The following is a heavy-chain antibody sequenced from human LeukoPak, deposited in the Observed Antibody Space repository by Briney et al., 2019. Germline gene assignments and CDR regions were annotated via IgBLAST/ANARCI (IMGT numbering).Heavy chain of an antibody. D-gene: IGHD5-12*01. CDR2: ISAYNSNT. J-gene: IGHJ4*02. CDR1: GYTFTSYG. CDR3: ARDRRSMVATTHNY. V-gene: IGHV1-18*01. Sequence: ASVKVSCKASGYTFTSYGISWVRQAPGQGLEWMGWISAYNSNTNYAQKLQGRVTMTTDTSTSTAYMELRSLRSDDTAVYYCARDRRSMVATTHNYWGQGTLVTVSS.